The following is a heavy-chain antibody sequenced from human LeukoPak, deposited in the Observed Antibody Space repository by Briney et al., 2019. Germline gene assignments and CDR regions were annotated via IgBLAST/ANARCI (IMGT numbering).Heavy chain of an antibody. Sequence: GGSLRLSCAASGFTFSSYGMHWVRQAPGKGLEWVAVISYDGSNKYYADSVKGRFTIPRDNSKNTLYLQMNSLRAEDTAVYYCATYGSGSYYNSHWGQGTLVTVSS. V-gene: IGHV3-30*03. CDR1: GFTFSSYG. D-gene: IGHD3-10*01. CDR3: ATYGSGSYYNSH. CDR2: ISYDGSNK. J-gene: IGHJ4*02.